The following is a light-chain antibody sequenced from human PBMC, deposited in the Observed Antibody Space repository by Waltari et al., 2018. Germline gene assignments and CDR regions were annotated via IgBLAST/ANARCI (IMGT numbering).Light chain of an antibody. CDR1: QGISSY. CDR3: QQSYITAYT. J-gene: IGKJ2*01. V-gene: IGKV1-8*01. CDR2: AAS. Sequence: AIRITQSPSSLSASTGDRVTITCRASQGISSYLACYQQKPGKAPKVLIYAASTLQSGVPSRFSGSGSGTDFTLTISCLQSEDFATYYCQQSYITAYTFGQGTKVEIQ.